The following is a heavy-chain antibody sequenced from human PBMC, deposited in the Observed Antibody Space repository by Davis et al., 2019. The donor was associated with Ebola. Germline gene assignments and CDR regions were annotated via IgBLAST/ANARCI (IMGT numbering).Heavy chain of an antibody. D-gene: IGHD4-17*01. Sequence: SETLSLTCAISGDSVSSNSAAWNWIRQSPSRGLEWLGRTYYRSKWYNDYAVSVKSRITINPDTSKNQSSLQLNSVTPEDTAVYYCASQGLYGDYAFGYWGQGTLVTVSS. CDR2: TYYRSKWYN. J-gene: IGHJ4*02. CDR3: ASQGLYGDYAFGY. V-gene: IGHV6-1*01. CDR1: GDSVSSNSAA.